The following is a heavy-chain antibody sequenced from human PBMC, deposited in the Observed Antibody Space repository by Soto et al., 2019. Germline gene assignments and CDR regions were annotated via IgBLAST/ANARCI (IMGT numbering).Heavy chain of an antibody. CDR1: GFTFSSYW. CDR2: IKQDGSEK. V-gene: IGHV3-7*01. D-gene: IGHD5-18*01. CDR3: ARDQGSYGPRYYGMDV. Sequence: GGSLRLSXAASGFTFSSYWMSWVRQAPGKGLEWVANIKQDGSEKYYVDSVKGRFTISRDNAKNSLYLQMNSLRAEDTAVYYCARDQGSYGPRYYGMDVWGQGTTVTVSS. J-gene: IGHJ6*02.